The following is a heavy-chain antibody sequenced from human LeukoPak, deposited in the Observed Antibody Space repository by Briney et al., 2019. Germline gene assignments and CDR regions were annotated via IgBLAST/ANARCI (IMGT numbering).Heavy chain of an antibody. J-gene: IGHJ4*02. CDR3: ARGGYSGYDFVY. CDR1: GFTFSNYG. Sequence: GGSLRLSCAASGFTFSNYGMSWVRQAPGKGLEWVSSISSSSSYIYYADSVKGRFTISRDNAKNSLYLQMNSLRAEDTAVYYCARGGYSGYDFVYWGQGTLVTVSS. CDR2: ISSSSSYI. V-gene: IGHV3-21*01. D-gene: IGHD5-12*01.